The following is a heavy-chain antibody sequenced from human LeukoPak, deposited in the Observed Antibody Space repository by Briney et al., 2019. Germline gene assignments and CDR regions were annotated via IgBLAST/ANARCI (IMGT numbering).Heavy chain of an antibody. Sequence: SETLSLTCSVSGGSISGDYWSWIRQPPGTGLEWVGYIHYTGSTNYNPSLKGRVTISVDTSKNQFSLKLNSVTAADTAVYYCARLQGGSTAVFDYWGQGTLVSVSS. D-gene: IGHD1-26*01. CDR2: IHYTGST. CDR3: ARLQGGSTAVFDY. J-gene: IGHJ4*02. CDR1: GGSISGDY. V-gene: IGHV4-59*01.